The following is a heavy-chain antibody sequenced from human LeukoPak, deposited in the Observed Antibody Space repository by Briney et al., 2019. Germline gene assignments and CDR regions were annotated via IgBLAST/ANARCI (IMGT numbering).Heavy chain of an antibody. V-gene: IGHV4-34*01. J-gene: IGHJ6*02. CDR1: DGSFSGHY. D-gene: IGHD6-19*01. CDR2: IDHRGST. CDR3: ASGRFFPNGWPGTHYYGMDV. Sequence: SETLSLTCAVYDGSFSGHYWNWIRQAPGKRLEWIGKIDHRGSTNYNPSLTSRVTISVDTAKNQFSLKLTSVTVADRSVYYCASGRFFPNGWPGTHYYGMDVWGRGTTVTVSS.